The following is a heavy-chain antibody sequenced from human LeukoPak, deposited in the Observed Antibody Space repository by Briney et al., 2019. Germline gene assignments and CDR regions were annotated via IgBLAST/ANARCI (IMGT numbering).Heavy chain of an antibody. Sequence: GESLNISCKGSGYSFTSYWIGWVRQAPGKGLEWVTFIRYDGSNKFYADSVKGRFTISRDSSKNTLYLQMNSLRDEDTAVYYCAKDNAAVVDFWGQGTLVTVSS. V-gene: IGHV3-30*02. J-gene: IGHJ4*02. CDR1: GYSFTSYW. D-gene: IGHD6-19*01. CDR3: AKDNAAVVDF. CDR2: IRYDGSNK.